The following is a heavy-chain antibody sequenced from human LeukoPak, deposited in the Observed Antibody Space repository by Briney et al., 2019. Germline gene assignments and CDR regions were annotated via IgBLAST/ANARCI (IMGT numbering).Heavy chain of an antibody. CDR2: ISYDGSNK. Sequence: VRPGRSLILSCAASGFTFSSYARHSVRQAPGKGLEWVAVISYDGSNKYYAASVKGRFTISRDNSKNTLYLQMNSLRAEDTAVYYCARDAVITMIVVGPIDYWGQGTLVTVSS. J-gene: IGHJ4*02. CDR3: ARDAVITMIVVGPIDY. V-gene: IGHV3-30-3*01. CDR1: GFTFSSYA. D-gene: IGHD3-22*01.